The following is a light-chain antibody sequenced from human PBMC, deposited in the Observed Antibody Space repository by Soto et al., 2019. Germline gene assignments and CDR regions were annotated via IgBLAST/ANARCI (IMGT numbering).Light chain of an antibody. CDR1: QSVSSY. CDR3: QQRSNWPPSIT. V-gene: IGKV3-11*01. J-gene: IGKJ5*01. Sequence: EIVLTQSPATLSLSPGERATLSCRASQSVSSYLAWYQQKPVQAPRLLIYDASNRATGIPARFSGSGSGTDVTLTISSLEPEDFAVYYCQQRSNWPPSITFGQGTRLEIK. CDR2: DAS.